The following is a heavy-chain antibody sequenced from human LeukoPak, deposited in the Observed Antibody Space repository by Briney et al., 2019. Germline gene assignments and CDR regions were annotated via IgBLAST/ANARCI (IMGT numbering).Heavy chain of an antibody. CDR2: SYRSDSDT. CDR1: GYSFTNYW. Sequence: GESLKISCKGSGYSFTNYWIGWVRQMPGKGLEWMGISYRSDSDTRYSPSFQGQVTISADKSISTAYLQWSSLKASDTAMYYCARSPDTIYFDSWGLGTLVTVSS. D-gene: IGHD5-18*01. V-gene: IGHV5-51*01. CDR3: ARSPDTIYFDS. J-gene: IGHJ4*02.